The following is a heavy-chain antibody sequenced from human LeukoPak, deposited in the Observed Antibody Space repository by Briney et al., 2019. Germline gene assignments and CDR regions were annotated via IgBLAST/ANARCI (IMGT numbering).Heavy chain of an antibody. V-gene: IGHV3-23*01. Sequence: QPGGSLRLSCAASGFTFSDYYMSWIRQAPGKGLEWVSAISGSGGSTYYADSVKGRFTISRDNSKKTLYLQMKSLRAEDTAIYYCAKAGRAPTDFWSAYYTYYYAMDVWGQGTTVTVSS. D-gene: IGHD3-3*01. CDR3: AKAGRAPTDFWSAYYTYYYAMDV. CDR2: ISGSGGST. CDR1: GFTFSDYY. J-gene: IGHJ6*02.